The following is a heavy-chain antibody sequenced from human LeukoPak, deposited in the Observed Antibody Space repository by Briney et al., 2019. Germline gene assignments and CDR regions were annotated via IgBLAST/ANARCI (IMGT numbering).Heavy chain of an antibody. Sequence: GGSLRLSCAASGFTFSDYYMNWIRQAPGKGLEWLSYISVSSGTRYYADSVKGRFTISRDNAKNSLYLQMNSLRAEDTAVYYCARGLAANDWFDPWGQGTLVTVSS. V-gene: IGHV3-11*01. D-gene: IGHD2-15*01. CDR3: ARGLAANDWFDP. J-gene: IGHJ5*02. CDR1: GFTFSDYY. CDR2: ISVSSGTR.